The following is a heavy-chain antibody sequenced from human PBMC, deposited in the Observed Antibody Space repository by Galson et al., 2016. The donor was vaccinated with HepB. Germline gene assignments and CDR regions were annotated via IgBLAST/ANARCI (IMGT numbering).Heavy chain of an antibody. D-gene: IGHD5-18*01. CDR3: ARDPLGYSYALVRYFDY. V-gene: IGHV3-48*02. J-gene: IGHJ4*02. CDR1: GFTFTSYS. Sequence: SLRLSCAASGFTFTSYSMNWVRQVPGKGLEWVSYIGSSPGTVYYADSVKGRFTISRDNAKNSLYLQMNSLRDEDTAVYSCARDPLGYSYALVRYFDYWGQGTLVTVSS. CDR2: IGSSPGTV.